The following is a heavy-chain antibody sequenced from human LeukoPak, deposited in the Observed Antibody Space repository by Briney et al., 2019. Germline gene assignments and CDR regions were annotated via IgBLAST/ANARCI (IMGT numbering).Heavy chain of an antibody. CDR1: GFXFSSYA. J-gene: IGHJ4*02. CDR2: ISYDGSNK. Sequence: PGRSLRLSCAASGFXFSSYAIHWVRQAPGKGLEWVALISYDGSNKYYADSVKGRFTISRDNSKNTLYLQMSSLRAEDTAVYYCARGGYSYGYDYWGQGTLVTVSS. D-gene: IGHD5-18*01. V-gene: IGHV3-30-3*01. CDR3: ARGGYSYGYDY.